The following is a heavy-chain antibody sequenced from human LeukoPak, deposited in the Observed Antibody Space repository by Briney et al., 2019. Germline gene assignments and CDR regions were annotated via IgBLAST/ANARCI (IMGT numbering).Heavy chain of an antibody. Sequence: PSETLSLTCTVSGGSISSYYWSWIRQPPGKGLEWIAYIYYSGSTNYNPSLKSRVTISVDTSKNQFSLKLSSVTAADTAVYYCTRAPFDYGSGSYSYDAFDIWGQGTMVTVSS. V-gene: IGHV4-59*01. D-gene: IGHD3-10*01. CDR1: GGSISSYY. J-gene: IGHJ3*02. CDR2: IYYSGST. CDR3: TRAPFDYGSGSYSYDAFDI.